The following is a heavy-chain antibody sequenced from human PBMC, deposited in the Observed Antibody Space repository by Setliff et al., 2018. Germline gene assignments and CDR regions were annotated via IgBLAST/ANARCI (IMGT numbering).Heavy chain of an antibody. V-gene: IGHV4-39*07. CDR3: ARSYHLVLTNWFDA. CDR2: MYYIGSY. Sequence: PSETLSLTCSVSGDSITRSGYYWGWVRQSPGKGLEWIGNMYYIGSYDYNPSLKGRVTISLDTSKNQFSLKLTSVTAADTAVYYCARSYHLVLTNWFDAWGQGIRVTVSS. J-gene: IGHJ5*02. CDR1: GDSITRSGYY. D-gene: IGHD1-26*01.